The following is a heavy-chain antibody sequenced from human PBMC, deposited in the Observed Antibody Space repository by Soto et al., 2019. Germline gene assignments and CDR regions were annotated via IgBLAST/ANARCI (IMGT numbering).Heavy chain of an antibody. CDR3: ARGPYCGNDCYFSS. V-gene: IGHV4-4*07. CDR2: IYPGGTT. D-gene: IGHD2-21*02. CDR1: GDSINNYF. Sequence: QVQLQESGPGLVKPSETLSLSCTVSGDSINNYFWCWIRQPAGKGLEWIGRIYPGGTTNYNSSLKGRVIMSVDTAKNQFSLNLSSVTAADTAVYYCARGPYCGNDCYFSSWGQGALVIVSS. J-gene: IGHJ5*02.